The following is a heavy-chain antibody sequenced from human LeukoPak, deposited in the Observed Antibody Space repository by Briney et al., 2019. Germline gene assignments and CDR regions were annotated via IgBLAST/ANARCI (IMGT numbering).Heavy chain of an antibody. CDR3: AKETSDYGDYVNAFDV. Sequence: GGSLRLSCAASGFSFSTYAMSWVRQAPGKGLEWVSSISGSGGSRNYGDSVKGRFTSSRDNSKSTLFLQMNSLGAEDTAVYYCAKETSDYGDYVNAFDVWGQGTMVTVSS. D-gene: IGHD4-17*01. J-gene: IGHJ3*01. CDR1: GFSFSTYA. CDR2: ISGSGGSR. V-gene: IGHV3-23*01.